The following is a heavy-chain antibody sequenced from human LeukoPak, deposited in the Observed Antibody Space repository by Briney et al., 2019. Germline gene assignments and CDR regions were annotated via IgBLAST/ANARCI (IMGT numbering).Heavy chain of an antibody. Sequence: GESLRLSCEASGFTFSNYAMNWVRQAPGKGLEWVSAIYSGGSKHYADSVKGRFTISRDNSKNTLYLQMNSLRVEDTAVYYCARDREMAAFDYWGQGTLVTVSS. CDR2: IYSGGSK. V-gene: IGHV3-66*01. CDR3: ARDREMAAFDY. J-gene: IGHJ4*02. CDR1: GFTFSNYA. D-gene: IGHD5-24*01.